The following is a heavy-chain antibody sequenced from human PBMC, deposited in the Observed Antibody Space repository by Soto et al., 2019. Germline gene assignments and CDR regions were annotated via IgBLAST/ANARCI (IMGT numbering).Heavy chain of an antibody. V-gene: IGHV1-69*13. D-gene: IGHD6-19*01. CDR1: GRTFSSYA. CDR3: ARDTPGYSSGWPPLDY. Sequence: SVKLSCKASGRTFSSYAISWVRQAPGQGLEWMGGISPIFGTANYAQKFQGRVTITADESTSTAYMELSSLRSEDTAVYYCARDTPGYSSGWPPLDYWGQGTLVTVSS. CDR2: ISPIFGTA. J-gene: IGHJ4*02.